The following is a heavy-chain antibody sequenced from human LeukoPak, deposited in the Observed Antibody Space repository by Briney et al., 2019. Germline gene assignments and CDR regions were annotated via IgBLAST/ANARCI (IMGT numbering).Heavy chain of an antibody. CDR1: GFTFSSYW. Sequence: PGGSLRLSCAASGFTFSSYWMHWVRHAPGKGLVWVSRINSDESTINYADSVKGRFTISRDNAENTLYLQMNSLRAEDTAVYYCASGYSSDYGGNAYWGQGTLVTVSS. D-gene: IGHD4-23*01. J-gene: IGHJ4*02. V-gene: IGHV3-74*01. CDR2: INSDESTI. CDR3: ASGYSSDYGGNAY.